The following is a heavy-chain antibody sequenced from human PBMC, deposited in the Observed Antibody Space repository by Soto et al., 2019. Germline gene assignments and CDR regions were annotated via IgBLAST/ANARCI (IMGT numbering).Heavy chain of an antibody. CDR3: AKSSVPGSSWSANFDY. CDR2: ISGSGGST. V-gene: IGHV3-23*01. D-gene: IGHD6-13*01. J-gene: IGHJ4*02. CDR1: GFTFSSYA. Sequence: GGSLRLSCAASGFTFSSYAMSWVRQAPGEGLEWVSGISGSGGSTYYADSVKGRFTISRDNSKNTLYLQMSSLKAEDTAVYYCAKSSVPGSSWSANFDYWGQGTLVTVSS.